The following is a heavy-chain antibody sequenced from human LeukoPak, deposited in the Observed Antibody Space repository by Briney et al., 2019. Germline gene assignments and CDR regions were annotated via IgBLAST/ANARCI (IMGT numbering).Heavy chain of an antibody. Sequence: SETLSLTCTVSGGSINSYYWSWIRQPPGKGLEWIGYIYYTGSTNCNPSLKSRVTISVDTSKKQFSLKLSSVTAADTAVYYCARGGDILTGYYRFDYWGQGTLVTVSS. J-gene: IGHJ4*02. CDR3: ARGGDILTGYYRFDY. D-gene: IGHD3-9*01. CDR2: IYYTGST. CDR1: GGSINSYY. V-gene: IGHV4-59*08.